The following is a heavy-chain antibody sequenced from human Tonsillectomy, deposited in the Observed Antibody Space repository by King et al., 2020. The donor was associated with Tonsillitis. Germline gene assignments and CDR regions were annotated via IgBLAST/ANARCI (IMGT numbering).Heavy chain of an antibody. J-gene: IGHJ6*02. CDR1: GYSISSYY. CDR3: ARDKVCSGYYCAYGMDV. CDR2: IYYSGST. V-gene: IGHV4-59*01. D-gene: IGHD3-22*01. Sequence: QLQESGPGLVKPLETLSLTCTVSGYSISSYYWSWIRQPPGKGLEWVGNIYYSGSTNYNPSLKSRVTILVDTSKNQFSLKLSSVTAADTAVYYCARDKVCSGYYCAYGMDVWGQGTTVTVSS.